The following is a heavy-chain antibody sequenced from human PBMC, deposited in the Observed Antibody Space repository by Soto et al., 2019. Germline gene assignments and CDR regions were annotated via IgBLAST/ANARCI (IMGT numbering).Heavy chain of an antibody. CDR2: IYYSGST. CDR3: ASASAVTTYFDY. J-gene: IGHJ4*02. V-gene: IGHV4-31*03. Sequence: SETLSLTCTVSGGSISSGGYYWSWIRQHPGKGLEWIGYIYYSGSTYYNPSLKSRVTISVDTSKNQFSLKLSSVTAAGTAVYYCASASAVTTYFDYWGQGTLVTVSS. CDR1: GGSISSGGYY. D-gene: IGHD4-17*01.